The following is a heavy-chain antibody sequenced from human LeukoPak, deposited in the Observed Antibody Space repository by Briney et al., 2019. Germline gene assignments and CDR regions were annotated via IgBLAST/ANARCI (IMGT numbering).Heavy chain of an antibody. CDR2: IKQDGSDK. D-gene: IGHD5-18*01. CDR1: GFIFNNYW. J-gene: IGHJ4*02. Sequence: GGSLRLSCAASGFIFNNYWMNWVRQAPGKGLEWVANIKQDGSDKYYVDSVKGRFTISRDNAKNSLYLQMNSLRAEDTAVYYCARDLSAMVSFDYWGQGTLVTVSS. CDR3: ARDLSAMVSFDY. V-gene: IGHV3-7*05.